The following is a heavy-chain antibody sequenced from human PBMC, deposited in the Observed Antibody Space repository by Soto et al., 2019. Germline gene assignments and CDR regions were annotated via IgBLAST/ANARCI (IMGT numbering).Heavy chain of an antibody. CDR3: AKDWVGGSNNYQLDY. CDR1: GFTFSTSW. J-gene: IGHJ4*02. D-gene: IGHD1-26*01. V-gene: IGHV3-30*18. Sequence: GGSLRLSCAASGFTFSTSWMDWVRQTPGKGLEWVATISHHGIRTHYADSVMGRFTISRDNFKKVVYLHLSGLRVEDTAIYYCAKDWVGGSNNYQLDYWGQGTAVTVSS. CDR2: ISHHGIRT.